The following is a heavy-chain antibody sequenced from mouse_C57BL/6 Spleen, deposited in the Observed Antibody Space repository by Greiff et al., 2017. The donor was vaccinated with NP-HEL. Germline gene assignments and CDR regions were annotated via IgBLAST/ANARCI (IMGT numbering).Heavy chain of an antibody. Sequence: ESGPGLVKPSQSLSLTCSVTGYSITSGYYWNWIRQFPGNKLEWMGYISYDGSNNYNPSLKNRISITRDTSKNQFFLKLNSVTTEDTATYYCARDGNYGKDWYFDVWGTGTTVTVSS. D-gene: IGHD2-1*01. CDR2: ISYDGSN. V-gene: IGHV3-6*01. CDR1: GYSITSGYY. J-gene: IGHJ1*03. CDR3: ARDGNYGKDWYFDV.